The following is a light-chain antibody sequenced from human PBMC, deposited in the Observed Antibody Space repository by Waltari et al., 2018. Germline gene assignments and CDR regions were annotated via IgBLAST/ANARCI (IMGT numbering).Light chain of an antibody. CDR3: YSATDNIRV. Sequence: SYELTQPSSVSVSPGQTARITCSGDVLAKKSDRWFQQKPGQAPVVLIYKDNERPSGIPERFSGSSSGTTVTLTISGAQVEDEADYYCYSATDNIRVFGEGTKLTVL. J-gene: IGLJ3*02. V-gene: IGLV3-27*01. CDR2: KDN. CDR1: VLAKKS.